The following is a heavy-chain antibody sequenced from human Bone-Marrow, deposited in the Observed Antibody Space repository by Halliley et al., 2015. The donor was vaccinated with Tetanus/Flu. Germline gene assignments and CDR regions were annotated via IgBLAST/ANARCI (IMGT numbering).Heavy chain of an antibody. CDR2: GCP. J-gene: IGHJ4*02. CDR3: ARSGSYHSGPVYSQGYWYFDY. Sequence: GCPHYNPTLNRRVTISVDTSKNQVSLKLSSVTAAATAVYYCARSGSYHSGPVYSQGYWYFDYWGQGTLVTVSS. D-gene: IGHD3-3*01. V-gene: IGHV4-31*02.